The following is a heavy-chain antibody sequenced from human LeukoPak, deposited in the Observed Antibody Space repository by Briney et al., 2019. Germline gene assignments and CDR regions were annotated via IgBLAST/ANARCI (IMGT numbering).Heavy chain of an antibody. V-gene: IGHV3-7*01. CDR1: GFTFSNYW. Sequence: PGGSLRLSCAASGFTFSNYWMSWVRQAPGKGLEWVANIKQDGGEKYYVDSVKGRFTISRDNAKNSLYLQMNSLGAEDTAVYYCARASASYYYYYYMDVWGKGTTVTVSS. CDR2: IKQDGGEK. J-gene: IGHJ6*03. CDR3: ARASASYYYYYYMDV.